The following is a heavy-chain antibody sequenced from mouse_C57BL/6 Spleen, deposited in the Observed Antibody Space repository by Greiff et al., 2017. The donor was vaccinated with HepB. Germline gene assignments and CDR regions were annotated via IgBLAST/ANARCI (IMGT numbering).Heavy chain of an antibody. Sequence: VQLQQSGPGLVQPSQSLSITCTVSGFSLTSYGVHWVRQPPGKGLEWLGVIWSGGSTDYNAAFISRLSISKDNSKSQVFFKMNSLQADDTAIYYCAITTVAHFDYWGQGTTLTVSS. J-gene: IGHJ2*01. CDR1: GFSLTSYG. CDR3: AITTVAHFDY. V-gene: IGHV2-4*01. CDR2: IWSGGST. D-gene: IGHD1-1*01.